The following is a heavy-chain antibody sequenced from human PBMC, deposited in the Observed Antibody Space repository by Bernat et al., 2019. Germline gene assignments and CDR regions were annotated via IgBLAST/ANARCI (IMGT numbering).Heavy chain of an antibody. D-gene: IGHD2-8*01. Sequence: QLQLQESGPGLVKPSETLSLTCTVSGGSISSSSYYWGWIRHPPGKGLEWIGSIYYSGSTYYNPSLKSRVTISVDTSKNQFSLKLSSVNAADTAVYYCASNPMLYWYFDLWGRGTLVTVSS. CDR1: GGSISSSSYY. J-gene: IGHJ2*01. V-gene: IGHV4-39*01. CDR2: IYYSGST. CDR3: ASNPMLYWYFDL.